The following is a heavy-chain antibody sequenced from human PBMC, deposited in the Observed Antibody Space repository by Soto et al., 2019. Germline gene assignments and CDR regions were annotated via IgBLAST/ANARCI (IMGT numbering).Heavy chain of an antibody. V-gene: IGHV3-30-3*01. CDR2: ISYDGSNK. J-gene: IGHJ5*02. D-gene: IGHD3-22*01. CDR3: ARATSGLYYYDSSGTIPFDP. Sequence: QVQLVESGGGVVQPGRSPRLSCAASGFTFSSYAMHWVRQAPGKGLEWVAVISYDGSNKYYADSVKGRFTISRDNSKNTLYLQMNSLRAEDTAVYYCARATSGLYYYDSSGTIPFDPWGQGTLVTVSS. CDR1: GFTFSSYA.